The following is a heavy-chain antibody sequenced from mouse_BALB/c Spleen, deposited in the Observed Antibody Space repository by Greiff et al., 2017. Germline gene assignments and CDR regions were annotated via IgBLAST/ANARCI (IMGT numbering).Heavy chain of an antibody. Sequence: VQLKESGPGLVAPSQSLSITCTVSGFSLTSYGVHWVRQPPGKGLEWLGVIWAGGSTNYNSALMSRLSISKDNSKSQVFLKMNSLQTDDTAMYYCARVGDDGYYYFDYWGQGTTLTVSS. J-gene: IGHJ2*01. CDR3: ARVGDDGYYYFDY. CDR2: IWAGGST. D-gene: IGHD2-3*01. V-gene: IGHV2-9*02. CDR1: GFSLTSYG.